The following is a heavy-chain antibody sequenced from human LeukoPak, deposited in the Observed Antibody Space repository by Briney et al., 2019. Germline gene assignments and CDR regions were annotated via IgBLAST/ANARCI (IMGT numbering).Heavy chain of an antibody. J-gene: IGHJ3*02. CDR1: GFTFSSYA. CDR2: ISGSGGST. CDR3: AKFNLSGKLKGDAFDI. Sequence: GGSLRLSCAASGFTFSSYAMSWVRQAPGKGLEWVSAISGSGGSTYYADSVKGRFTISRDNSKNTLCLQMNSLRAEDTAVYYCAKFNLSGKLKGDAFDIWGQGTMVTVSS. D-gene: IGHD3-10*01. V-gene: IGHV3-23*01.